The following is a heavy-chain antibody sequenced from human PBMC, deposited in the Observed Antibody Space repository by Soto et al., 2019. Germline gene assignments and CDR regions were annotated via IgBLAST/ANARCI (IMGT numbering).Heavy chain of an antibody. V-gene: IGHV1-69*13. CDR2: IIPIFGTA. CDR1: GGTFSSYA. Sequence: SVKVSCKASGGTFSSYAISWVRQAPGQGLEWMGGIIPIFGTANYAQKFQGRVTITADESTSTAYMELSSLRSEDTAVYYCARDMRLRLGELSLYPLDPWGQGTLVTVSS. CDR3: ARDMRLRLGELSLYPLDP. J-gene: IGHJ5*02. D-gene: IGHD3-16*02.